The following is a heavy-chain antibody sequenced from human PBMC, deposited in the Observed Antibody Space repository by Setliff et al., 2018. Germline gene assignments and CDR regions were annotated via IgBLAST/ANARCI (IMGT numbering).Heavy chain of an antibody. CDR3: AKGGDWDDQHYAFDI. CDR1: GFIFSNYF. V-gene: IGHV3-11*03. CDR2: VTTTGGFT. Sequence: PGGSLRLSCAGSGFIFSNYFMSWFRQAPGKGLEWLSYVTTTGGFTKEADSVRGRFSVSRDNSKKSVYLQINDLRAEDTALYFCAKGGDWDDQHYAFDIWGQGTMVTVSS. D-gene: IGHD1-1*01. J-gene: IGHJ3*02.